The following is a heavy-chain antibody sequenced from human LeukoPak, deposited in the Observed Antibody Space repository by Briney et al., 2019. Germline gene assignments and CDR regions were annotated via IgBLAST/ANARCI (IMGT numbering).Heavy chain of an antibody. D-gene: IGHD6-19*01. CDR3: ASIRGYSSGWSPGDY. V-gene: IGHV1-2*02. CDR1: GYTFSSYG. CDR2: INPNSGGT. Sequence: ASVKVSCKTSGYTFSSYGISWVRQAPGQGLEWMGWINPNSGGTNYAQKFQGRVTMTRDTSISTAYMELSRLRSDDTAVYYCASIRGYSSGWSPGDYWGQGTLVTVSS. J-gene: IGHJ4*02.